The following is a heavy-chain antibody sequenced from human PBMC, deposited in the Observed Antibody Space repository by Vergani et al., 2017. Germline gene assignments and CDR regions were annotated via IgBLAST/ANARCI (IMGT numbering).Heavy chain of an antibody. J-gene: IGHJ5*02. D-gene: IGHD1-26*01. Sequence: QVKLQESGPGLVKPSETLSLTCTVSGASVKSYYWSWIRQPPGKGLEWMGYVSFRGDTLYDPSVKGRMTISLNTSSNQFSLTLTSVTAADTAVYYCASDTHSGQRADRWGQGILVTVTS. CDR3: ASDTHSGQRADR. V-gene: IGHV4-59*02. CDR2: VSFRGDT. CDR1: GASVKSYY.